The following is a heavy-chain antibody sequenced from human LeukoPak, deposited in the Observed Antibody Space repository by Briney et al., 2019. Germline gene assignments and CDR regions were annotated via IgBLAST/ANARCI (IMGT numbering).Heavy chain of an antibody. Sequence: GGSLRLSCAASGFTFSSYAMSWVRQAPGKGLEWVSAISGSGGSTDYADSVKGRFTTSRDNSKNTLYLQMNSLRAEDTAVYYCAKSGIWFGELLSHFDYWGQGTLVTVSS. CDR3: AKSGIWFGELLSHFDY. CDR1: GFTFSSYA. J-gene: IGHJ4*02. D-gene: IGHD3-10*01. V-gene: IGHV3-23*01. CDR2: ISGSGGST.